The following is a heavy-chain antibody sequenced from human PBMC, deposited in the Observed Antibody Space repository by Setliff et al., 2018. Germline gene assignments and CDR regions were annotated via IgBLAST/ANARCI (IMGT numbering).Heavy chain of an antibody. V-gene: IGHV3-48*01. Sequence: PGGSLRLSCEGSGFSFSSHGMNWVRQAPGGGLEWVSHISSSSSTIYYADSVKGRFTISRDNARNSLSLQMSSLRAEDTALYYCARAPSSSSASWFDPWGQGTLVTVSS. CDR2: ISSSSSTI. J-gene: IGHJ5*02. D-gene: IGHD6-6*01. CDR1: GFSFSSHG. CDR3: ARAPSSSSASWFDP.